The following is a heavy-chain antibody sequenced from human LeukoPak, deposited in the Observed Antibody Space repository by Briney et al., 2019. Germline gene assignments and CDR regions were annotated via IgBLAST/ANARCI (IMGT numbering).Heavy chain of an antibody. V-gene: IGHV3-23*01. CDR2: ISGSGGST. CDR3: ARDPDSSGWYYFDY. D-gene: IGHD6-19*01. CDR1: GFTFSSYA. J-gene: IGHJ4*02. Sequence: GGSLRLSCAASGFTFSSYAMSWVRQAPGKGLEWVSAISGSGGSTYYADSVKGRFTISRDNSKNTLYLQMNSLRAEDTAVYYCARDPDSSGWYYFDYWGQGTLVTVSS.